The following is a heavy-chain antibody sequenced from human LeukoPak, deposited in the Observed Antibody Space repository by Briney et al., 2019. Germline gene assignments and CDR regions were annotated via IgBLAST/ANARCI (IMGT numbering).Heavy chain of an antibody. Sequence: IRIIYPGDSDTRYSPSFQGQVITSADKSISTAYLQWSSLKASDTAMYYCARSEDSDWFDPWGQGTLVTVSS. V-gene: IGHV5-51*01. D-gene: IGHD3/OR15-3a*01. CDR2: IYPGDSDT. CDR3: ARSEDSDWFDP. J-gene: IGHJ5*02.